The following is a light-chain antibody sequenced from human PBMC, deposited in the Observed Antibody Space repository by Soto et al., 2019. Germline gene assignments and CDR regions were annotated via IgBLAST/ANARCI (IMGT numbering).Light chain of an antibody. V-gene: IGKV3-11*01. CDR1: QSVSSY. J-gene: IGKJ3*01. CDR3: QQRGNWPPFT. Sequence: EIVLTQSPATLSLSPGERATLPCRASQSVSSYLAWYQQKPGQAPRLLIYDASNRATGIPARFSGSGSGTDFTLTISSLEPEDFAVYYCQQRGNWPPFTFGPGTKVDIK. CDR2: DAS.